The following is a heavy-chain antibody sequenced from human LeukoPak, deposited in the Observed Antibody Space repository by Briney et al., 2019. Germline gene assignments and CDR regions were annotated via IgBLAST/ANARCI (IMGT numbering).Heavy chain of an antibody. Sequence: ESSETLSLTCTVSGGSISSSSYYWGWIRQPPGKGLGWIGSIYYSGSTYYNPSLKSRVTISVDTSKNQFSLKLSSVTAADTAVYYCARHVEVGSAVVTKYFDYWGQGTLVTVSS. J-gene: IGHJ4*02. V-gene: IGHV4-39*01. CDR3: ARHVEVGSAVVTKYFDY. D-gene: IGHD3-22*01. CDR2: IYYSGST. CDR1: GGSISSSSYY.